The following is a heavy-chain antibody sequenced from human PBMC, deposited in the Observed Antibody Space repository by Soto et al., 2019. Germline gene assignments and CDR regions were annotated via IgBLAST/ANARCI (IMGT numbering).Heavy chain of an antibody. J-gene: IGHJ5*02. CDR2: IYYSGST. CDR3: ARAAGGHWFDP. V-gene: IGHV4-59*01. Sequence: QVQLQESGPGLVKPSETLSLTCTVSGGSISSYYWSWIRQPPGKGLEWIGYIYYSGSTNYNPSLNMRVTPSVDTSKNQFSLKLSSVTAADTAVYYCARAAGGHWFDPWGQGTLVTVSS. D-gene: IGHD3-10*01. CDR1: GGSISSYY.